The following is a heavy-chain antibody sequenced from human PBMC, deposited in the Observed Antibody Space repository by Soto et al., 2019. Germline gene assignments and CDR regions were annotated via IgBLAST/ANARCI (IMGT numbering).Heavy chain of an antibody. CDR2: IYSRGDT. D-gene: IGHD2-21*01. Sequence: PSETLSLTCAVYGGSVNGYYWKWIRQPPGKGLEWIGRIYSRGDTNYNPSVKSRVTMSVDTSKNEFSLRLNSVTAADTAVYYCAGIGEDVYYGMDVWGQGNTVTVSS. J-gene: IGHJ6*02. V-gene: IGHV4-59*10. CDR1: GGSVNGYY. CDR3: AGIGEDVYYGMDV.